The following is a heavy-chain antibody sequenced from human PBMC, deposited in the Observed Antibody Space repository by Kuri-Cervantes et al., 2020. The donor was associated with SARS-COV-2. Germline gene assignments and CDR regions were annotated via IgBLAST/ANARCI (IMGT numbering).Heavy chain of an antibody. V-gene: IGHV3-30*02. Sequence: GGSLRLSCTGSGFVFNSYGMHWVRQAPGKGLEWVAFIRYDGSNKYYVDTVRGRFAISKDNSKNTLYLQMNSLRAEDTAVYYCARAITHIVPAAIELWYFDLWGRGTLVTVSS. CDR2: IRYDGSNK. J-gene: IGHJ2*01. D-gene: IGHD2-2*01. CDR1: GFVFNSYG. CDR3: ARAITHIVPAAIELWYFDL.